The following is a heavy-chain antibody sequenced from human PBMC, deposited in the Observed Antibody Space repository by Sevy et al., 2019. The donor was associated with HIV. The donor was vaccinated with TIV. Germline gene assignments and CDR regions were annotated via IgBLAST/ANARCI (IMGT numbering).Heavy chain of an antibody. J-gene: IGHJ4*02. Sequence: GGSLRLSCAASGFTFSSYWMSWVRQAPGKGLEWVANIKQDGSEKYYVDSVKGRFTISRDNAKNSLYLQMNSLRAEDTAVYYCARDSHIAVAAVNNWGQGTLVTVSS. D-gene: IGHD6-19*01. CDR2: IKQDGSEK. V-gene: IGHV3-7*01. CDR3: ARDSHIAVAAVNN. CDR1: GFTFSSYW.